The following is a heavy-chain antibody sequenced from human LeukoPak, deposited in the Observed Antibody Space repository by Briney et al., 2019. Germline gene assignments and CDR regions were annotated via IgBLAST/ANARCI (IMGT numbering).Heavy chain of an antibody. CDR1: GGSISSYY. J-gene: IGHJ4*02. CDR3: ARGRDDSSGPFDY. D-gene: IGHD3-22*01. Sequence: SETLSLTCTVSGGSISSYYWSWIRQPPGKGLEWIGYIYYSGSTNYNPSLKSRVTISVDTSKNQFSLKLSSVTAADTAVYYCARGRDDSSGPFDYWGQGTLVTVSS. CDR2: IYYSGST. V-gene: IGHV4-59*01.